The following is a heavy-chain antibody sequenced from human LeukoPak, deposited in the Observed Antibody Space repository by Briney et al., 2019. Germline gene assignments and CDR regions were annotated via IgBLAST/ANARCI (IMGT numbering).Heavy chain of an antibody. J-gene: IGHJ4*02. V-gene: IGHV3-23*01. CDR1: DFTFMRHT. CDR3: AKTRYSEKNFDY. CDR2: ISGSGGST. D-gene: IGHD1-26*01. Sequence: GGSLTLSCAASDFTFMRHTMSWVRQAPGKGLEWVSAISGSGGSTYYADSVKGRFTISRDNSKNTLYLQMNSLRAEDTAVYYCAKTRYSEKNFDYWGQGTLVTVSS.